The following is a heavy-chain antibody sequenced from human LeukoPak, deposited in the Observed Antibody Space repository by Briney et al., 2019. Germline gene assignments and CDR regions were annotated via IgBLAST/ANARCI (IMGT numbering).Heavy chain of an antibody. CDR1: GGSINTYY. CDR2: VYYSGNT. CDR3: ARQSLGPSRSGTSNIWFDP. Sequence: SETLSLTCTVSGGSINTYYWSWIRQPPGKGLEWIGFVYYSGNTNYNPSLKSRVTISVDTPKNQFSLRLSSVTAADTAVYYCARQSLGPSRSGTSNIWFDPWGQGTLVTVSS. J-gene: IGHJ5*02. V-gene: IGHV4-59*08. D-gene: IGHD3-10*01.